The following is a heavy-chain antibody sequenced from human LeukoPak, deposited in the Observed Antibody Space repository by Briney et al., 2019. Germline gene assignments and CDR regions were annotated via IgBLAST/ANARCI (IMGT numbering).Heavy chain of an antibody. J-gene: IGHJ4*02. V-gene: IGHV5-51*01. D-gene: IGHD3-10*01. CDR3: ARRDYDSGKCFDY. CDR2: IYPGDSAT. CDR1: GYSFTGYW. Sequence: GESLKISCKASGYSFTGYWIGWVRQMPGKGLEWMGIIYPGDSATRYSPSFEGQVTISADGSISTAYLQWSSLKASDTAIYYCARRDYDSGKCFDYWGQGTLVTVSS.